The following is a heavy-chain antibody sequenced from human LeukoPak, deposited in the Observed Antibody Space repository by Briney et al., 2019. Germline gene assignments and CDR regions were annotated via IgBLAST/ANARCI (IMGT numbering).Heavy chain of an antibody. D-gene: IGHD1-26*01. J-gene: IGHJ4*02. CDR2: INPSDGFT. Sequence: ASVKVSCKASGYTFTHYYTHWVRQAPGQGLEWMGIINPSDGFTSYAQKFQGRVIMTSDTSTSTVYMELSSLRSDDRAVYYCARRVGATPFDYWGQGTLVTVSS. CDR1: GYTFTHYY. V-gene: IGHV1-46*01. CDR3: ARRVGATPFDY.